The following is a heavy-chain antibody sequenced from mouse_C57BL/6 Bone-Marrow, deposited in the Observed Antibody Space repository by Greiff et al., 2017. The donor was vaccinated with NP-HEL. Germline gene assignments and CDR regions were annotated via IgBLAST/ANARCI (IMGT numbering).Heavy chain of an antibody. Sequence: EVQLQQSGPELVKPGASVKISCKASGYTFTDYYMNWVKQSHGKSLEWIGDINPNNGGTSYNQKFKGKATLTVDKSSSTAYMELRSLNSEDSAVYYGAPIYEGDTAWCAYWGQGTLGTVSA. CDR1: GYTFTDYY. J-gene: IGHJ3*01. CDR2: INPNNGGT. CDR3: APIYEGDTAWCAY. D-gene: IGHD2-3*01. V-gene: IGHV1-26*01.